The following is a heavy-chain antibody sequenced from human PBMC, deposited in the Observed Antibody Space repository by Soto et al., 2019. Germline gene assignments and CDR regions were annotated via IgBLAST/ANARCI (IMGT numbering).Heavy chain of an antibody. CDR1: GGSTSSYY. D-gene: IGHD6-6*01. V-gene: IGHV4-4*07. CDR3: ARALIAARPGAFDI. J-gene: IGHJ3*02. CDR2: IYTSGST. Sequence: SETLSLTCTVSGGSTSSYYWSWIRQPAGKGLEWIGRIYTSGSTNYNPSLKSRVTMSVDTSKNQFSLKLSSVTAADTAVYYRARALIAARPGAFDIWGQGTMVTVS.